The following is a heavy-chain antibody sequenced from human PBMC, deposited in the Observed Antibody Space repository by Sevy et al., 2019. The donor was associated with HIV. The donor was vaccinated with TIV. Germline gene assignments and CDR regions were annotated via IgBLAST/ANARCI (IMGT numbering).Heavy chain of an antibody. CDR1: GFTFSDYY. V-gene: IGHV3-11*01. J-gene: IGHJ4*02. Sequence: GGSLRLSCAASGFTFSDYYMSWIRQAPGKGLEWVSYISSSGGTINYADSVKGRCTISRDNAKNSLYLQMNSLRAEDEAVYYCARGAGGVRATYYWGQGTLVTVSS. CDR2: ISSSGGTI. CDR3: ARGAGGVRATYY. D-gene: IGHD2-8*01.